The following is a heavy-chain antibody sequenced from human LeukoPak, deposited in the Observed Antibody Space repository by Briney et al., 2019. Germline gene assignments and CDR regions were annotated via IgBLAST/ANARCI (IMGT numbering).Heavy chain of an antibody. D-gene: IGHD6-13*01. CDR3: AKDIRAGSPYYFDY. J-gene: IGHJ4*02. V-gene: IGHV3-9*01. Sequence: GGSLRLSCAASGFTLDDYAMHWVRQAPGKGLEWVSGISWISGSIGYADSVKGRFTISRDNAKNSLYLQMNSLRAEDTALYYCAKDIRAGSPYYFDYWGQGTLVTVSS. CDR2: ISWISGSI. CDR1: GFTLDDYA.